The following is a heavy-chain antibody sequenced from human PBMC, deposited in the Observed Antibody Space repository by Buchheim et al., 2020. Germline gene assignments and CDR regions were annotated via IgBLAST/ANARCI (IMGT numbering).Heavy chain of an antibody. D-gene: IGHD4-11*01. Sequence: EVQLVESGGDLVQPGGSLRLSCVASGFTFSIYWMSWVRQAPGKGLEWVAYIKPDGSEKYYVDSVKGRFTISRANPKNSLYLQMSSLRAEDTAVYYCATGAKYYFDYWGQGTL. V-gene: IGHV3-7*02. CDR2: IKPDGSEK. CDR1: GFTFSIYW. J-gene: IGHJ4*02. CDR3: ATGAKYYFDY.